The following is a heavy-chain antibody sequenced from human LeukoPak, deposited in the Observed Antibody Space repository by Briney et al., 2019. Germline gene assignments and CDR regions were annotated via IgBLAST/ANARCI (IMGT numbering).Heavy chain of an antibody. J-gene: IGHJ4*02. CDR1: GFTFSRHA. CDR2: ISGSGGST. D-gene: IGHD6-13*01. Sequence: GGSLGLSCAASGFTFSRHAMSWVRQAPGKGLEWVSAISGSGGSTYYADSVKGRFTISRDNSKNTLYLQMNSLRAEDTAVYYCANGIAAAVLPFDHWGQGTLVTVSS. CDR3: ANGIAAAVLPFDH. V-gene: IGHV3-23*01.